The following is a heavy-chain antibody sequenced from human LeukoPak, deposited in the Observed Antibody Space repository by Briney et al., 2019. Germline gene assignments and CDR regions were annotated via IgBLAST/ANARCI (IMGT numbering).Heavy chain of an antibody. CDR2: ISDGGKTK. V-gene: IGHV3-48*03. D-gene: IGHD3-10*01. J-gene: IGHJ4*02. Sequence: GGSLRLSCAASGFTFRSSEMNWVRQAPGKGLEWVSYISDGGKTKYYADSVKGRFTISRDNAKNSLYLQMNSLRAEDTAVYYCARERGSGTYYHYYFDYWGQGTLVTVSS. CDR3: ARERGSGTYYHYYFDY. CDR1: GFTFRSSE.